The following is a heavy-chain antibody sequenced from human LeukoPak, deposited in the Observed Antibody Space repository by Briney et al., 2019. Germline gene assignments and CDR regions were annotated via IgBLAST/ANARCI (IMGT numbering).Heavy chain of an antibody. CDR1: GGSFSGYY. V-gene: IGHV4-34*01. CDR3: ANRVGAKGFDY. D-gene: IGHD1-26*01. CDR2: INHSGST. J-gene: IGHJ4*02. Sequence: SETLSLTCAVYGGSFSGYYWSWIRQPPGKGLEWIGEINHSGSTNYNPSLKSRVTISVDTSKNQFSLKLSSVTAADTAVYYCANRVGAKGFDYWGQGTLVTVSS.